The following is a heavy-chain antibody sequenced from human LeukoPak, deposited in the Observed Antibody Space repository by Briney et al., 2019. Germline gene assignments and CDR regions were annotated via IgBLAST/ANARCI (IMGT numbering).Heavy chain of an antibody. CDR1: GYTFTGYY. CDR3: ATGTRVAEYFQH. V-gene: IGHV1-2*02. Sequence: ASVKVSCKASGYTFTGYYMHWVRQAPEQGLEWMGWINPNSGGTIYAQKFQGRVTMTEDTSTDTAYMELSSLRSEDTAVYYCATGTRVAEYFQHWGQGTLVTVSS. J-gene: IGHJ1*01. D-gene: IGHD1-7*01. CDR2: INPNSGGT.